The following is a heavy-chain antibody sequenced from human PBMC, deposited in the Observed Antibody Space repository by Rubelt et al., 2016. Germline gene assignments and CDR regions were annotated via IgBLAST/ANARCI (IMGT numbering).Heavy chain of an antibody. Sequence: QAQLVQSGAEVKKPGASVKVSCKASGYTFTTNDINWVRQATGQGLEWMGWMNPNSGNTGYAHKFQGRVTMTRNTSRSTAYMELSSLRSEDTAVYYCAALYSDYWGQGTLLTVSS. CDR3: AALYSDY. CDR2: MNPNSGNT. D-gene: IGHD2-21*01. J-gene: IGHJ4*02. V-gene: IGHV1-8*01. CDR1: GYTFTTND.